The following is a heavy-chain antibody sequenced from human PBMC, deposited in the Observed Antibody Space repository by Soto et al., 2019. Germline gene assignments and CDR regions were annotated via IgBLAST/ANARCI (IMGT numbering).Heavy chain of an antibody. D-gene: IGHD6-19*01. J-gene: IGHJ4*02. CDR3: AKEAPGGWHFFDT. V-gene: IGHV3-30*18. CDR2: ISDDGSQK. Sequence: GGSLRLSCAASGFTFRTYGMHWVRQAPDKGLEWVAFISDDGSQKYYGDSVKGRFTISRDNSKNTLSLLMISLRTEDTSVYYCAKEAPGGWHFFDTWGQGTLVTVSS. CDR1: GFTFRTYG.